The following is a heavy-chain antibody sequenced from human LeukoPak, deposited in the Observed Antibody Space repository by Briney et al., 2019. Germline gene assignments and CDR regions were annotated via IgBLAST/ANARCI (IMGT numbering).Heavy chain of an antibody. CDR1: GYTFTGYY. V-gene: IGHV1-2*02. J-gene: IGHJ4*02. CDR2: INPNSGGT. CDR3: ARVSPYYDSSGYYPY. D-gene: IGHD3-22*01. Sequence: AASVRVSCTASGYTFTGYYMNWVRQAPGQGLEWMGWINPNSGGTNYAQTVKGRVTMTRDTSISTAYMELSRLRSDDTAVYYCARVSPYYDSSGYYPYWGQGTLVTVSS.